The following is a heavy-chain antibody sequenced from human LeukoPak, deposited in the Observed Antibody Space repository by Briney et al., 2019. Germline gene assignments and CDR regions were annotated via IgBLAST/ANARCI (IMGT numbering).Heavy chain of an antibody. Sequence: SQTLSLTCVISGDSVSSNSAAWNWIRQSQSRGLEWLGRTYYRSKWYSYYAVSVKSRIIINPDTSKNQFSLQLNSVTPEDTAVYYCAGGPGALLHWGQGILVTVSS. CDR3: AGGPGALLH. CDR1: GDSVSSNSAA. CDR2: TYYRSKWYS. J-gene: IGHJ4*02. D-gene: IGHD3-10*01. V-gene: IGHV6-1*01.